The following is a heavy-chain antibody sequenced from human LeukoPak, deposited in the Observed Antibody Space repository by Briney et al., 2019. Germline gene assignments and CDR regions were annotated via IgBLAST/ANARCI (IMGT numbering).Heavy chain of an antibody. CDR2: MYYSGNT. Sequence: SETLSLTCTVSGGSISSSNYYWGWIRQPPGKGLEWIGSMYYSGNTDYNPSLKSRVTISVDTSKNQFSLKVNSVTAADTAVYYCARTLGWASSRYPFDGWGQGTLVTVSS. V-gene: IGHV4-39*01. CDR1: GGSISSSNYY. J-gene: IGHJ4*02. D-gene: IGHD3-16*02. CDR3: ARTLGWASSRYPFDG.